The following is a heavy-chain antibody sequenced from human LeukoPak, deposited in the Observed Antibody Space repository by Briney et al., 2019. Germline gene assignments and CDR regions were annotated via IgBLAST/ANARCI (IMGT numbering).Heavy chain of an antibody. CDR3: ARVGGYDILTGYFYYYYYMDV. CDR1: GFTFSSYS. V-gene: IGHV3-21*01. CDR2: ISSSSSYI. J-gene: IGHJ6*03. Sequence: GGSLRLSCAASGFTFSSYSMNWVRQAPGKGLEWVSSISSSSSYIYYADSVKGRFTISRDNAKNSLYLQMNSLRAEDTAVYYCARVGGYDILTGYFYYYYYMDVWGKGTTVTVSS. D-gene: IGHD3-9*01.